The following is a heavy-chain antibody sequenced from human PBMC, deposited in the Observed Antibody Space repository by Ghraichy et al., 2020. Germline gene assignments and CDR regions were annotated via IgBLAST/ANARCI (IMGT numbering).Heavy chain of an antibody. Sequence: SETLSPTCTVSGGSISSYYWSWIRQPPGMGLEWIGYIYYSGNTNYNPSLKSRVAISRDTSKTQFSLRLTSVTAADTAVYYCARGLYGSNWYAVDFWGQGTLVTVSS. D-gene: IGHD6-13*01. V-gene: IGHV4-59*01. CDR3: ARGLYGSNWYAVDF. CDR2: IYYSGNT. J-gene: IGHJ4*02. CDR1: GGSISSYY.